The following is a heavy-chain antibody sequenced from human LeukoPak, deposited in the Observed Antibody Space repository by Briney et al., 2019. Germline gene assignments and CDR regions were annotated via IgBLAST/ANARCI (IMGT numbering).Heavy chain of an antibody. CDR2: IYCSGST. D-gene: IGHD3-22*01. J-gene: IGHJ4*02. CDR3: ASSGYSLVY. CDR1: GGSISSYY. V-gene: IGHV4-59*08. Sequence: RPSETLSLTCTVSGGSISSYYWSWIRQPPGKGLEWIGYIYCSGSTNYNPSLKSRVTISVDTSKNQFSLKLSSVTAADTAVYYCASSGYSLVYWGQGTLVTVSS.